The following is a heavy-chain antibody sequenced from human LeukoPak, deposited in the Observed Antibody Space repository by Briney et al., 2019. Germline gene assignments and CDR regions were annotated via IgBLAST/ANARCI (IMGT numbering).Heavy chain of an antibody. D-gene: IGHD2-15*01. V-gene: IGHV5-51*01. J-gene: IGHJ4*02. CDR1: GYSFTSYW. CDR3: ARRYCSGGSCFDY. Sequence: GESLKISCKGSGYSFTSYWIGWVRQMPGKGLEGMEIIYPGDSDTTYSPSFQGLVTISADKSIITAYLQWSSLKASDTAMYYCARRYCSGGSCFDYWGQGTLVTVSS. CDR2: IYPGDSDT.